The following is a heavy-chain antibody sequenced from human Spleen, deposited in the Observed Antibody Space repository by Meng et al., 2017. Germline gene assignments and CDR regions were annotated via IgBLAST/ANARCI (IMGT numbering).Heavy chain of an antibody. V-gene: IGHV4-34*01. J-gene: IGHJ5*02. CDR2: INHSGST. CDR1: GGSFSGYY. CDR3: ARVCPVDSSSPSPGWFDP. D-gene: IGHD6-13*01. Sequence: VQLRQWGAGLLKPSETLSLTCAVYGGSFSGYYWSWIRQPPGKGLEWIGEINHSGSTNYNPSLKSRVTISVDTSKNQFSLKLSSVTAADTAVYYCARVCPVDSSSPSPGWFDPWGQGTLVTVSS.